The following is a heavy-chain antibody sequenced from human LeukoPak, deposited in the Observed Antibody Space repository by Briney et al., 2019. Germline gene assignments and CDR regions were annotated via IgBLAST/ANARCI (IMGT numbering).Heavy chain of an antibody. D-gene: IGHD1-7*01. CDR1: GFTFDDYA. CDR3: AKSATGTTSNWFDP. Sequence: PGGSLRLSCAASGFTFDDYAMHWVRHAPGKGLEWVSLISADGGGTYYADSVKGRFTISRDNSKNTLYLQMNSLRAEDTAVYYCAKSATGTTSNWFDPWGQGTLVTVSS. J-gene: IGHJ5*02. CDR2: ISADGGGT. V-gene: IGHV3-43*02.